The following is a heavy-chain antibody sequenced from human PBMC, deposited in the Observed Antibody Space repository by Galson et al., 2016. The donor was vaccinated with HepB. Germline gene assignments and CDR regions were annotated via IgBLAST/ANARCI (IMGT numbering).Heavy chain of an antibody. CDR1: GAPVSSGDYY. Sequence: TLSLTCTVSGAPVSSGDYYWSWIRQHPEKGLEWIGYMYYSGETNYNPSLKSRVAMSADSSKNQFSLKLTSVTAADTAVYYCARYGSGSYKADVWGQGTTVTVSS. D-gene: IGHD3-10*01. V-gene: IGHV4-31*03. J-gene: IGHJ6*02. CDR3: ARYGSGSYKADV. CDR2: MYYSGET.